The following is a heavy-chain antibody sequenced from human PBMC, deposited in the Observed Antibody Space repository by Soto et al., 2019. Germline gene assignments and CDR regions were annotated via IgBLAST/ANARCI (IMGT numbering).Heavy chain of an antibody. J-gene: IGHJ2*01. D-gene: IGHD6-6*01. CDR3: ARASSSADWYFDL. CDR2: ISYSGST. V-gene: IGHV4-59*01. Sequence: QVQLQESGPGLVKPSETLSLTCTVSGGSINSYYWSWIRQPPGKGLEWIGYISYSGSTNYNPSLKSRVTISVDTSKNQFSLKLGYVPAADTAVYFCARASSSADWYFDLWGRGTLVTVSS. CDR1: GGSINSYY.